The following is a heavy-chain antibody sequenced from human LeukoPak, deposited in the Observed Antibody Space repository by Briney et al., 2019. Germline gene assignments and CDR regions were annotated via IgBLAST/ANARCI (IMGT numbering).Heavy chain of an antibody. CDR2: ISTDGSRI. D-gene: IGHD6-19*01. V-gene: IGHV3-64*02. Sequence: PGGSLRLSCAASGFTFRDSGMYWVRQAPGKGLEYVSVISTDGSRIYYADSVKGRFTISRDNSKKTLYLQMGSLRAEDMAVYYCTRGLAISTSGWYDTFDYWGQGALVTVSS. CDR3: TRGLAISTSGWYDTFDY. J-gene: IGHJ4*02. CDR1: GFTFRDSG.